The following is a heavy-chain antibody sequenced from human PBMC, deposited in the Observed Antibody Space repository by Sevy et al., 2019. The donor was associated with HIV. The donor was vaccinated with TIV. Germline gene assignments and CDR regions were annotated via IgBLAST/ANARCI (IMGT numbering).Heavy chain of an antibody. CDR1: GFSLKDFG. CDR2: SNRNGLTT. V-gene: IGHV3-20*04. J-gene: IGHJ6*03. Sequence: GGSLRPSCVGSGFSLKDFGMAWVRQAPGKGLEWVSGSNRNGLTTDYLESVKGRFTISRDNAKNSLYLQMDNLRAEDTAFYYCVKIRGDYVSDGQYYFYYYMDVWGKGTTVTVSS. D-gene: IGHD4-17*01. CDR3: VKIRGDYVSDGQYYFYYYMDV.